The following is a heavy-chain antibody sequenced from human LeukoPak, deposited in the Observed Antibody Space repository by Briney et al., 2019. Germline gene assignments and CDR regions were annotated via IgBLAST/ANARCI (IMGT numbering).Heavy chain of an antibody. CDR1: GGSISSGGYY. CDR2: IYYSGST. CDR3: ARGAGGSGYYSQDAFDI. J-gene: IGHJ3*02. D-gene: IGHD3-22*01. Sequence: PSQTLSLTYTVSGGSISSGGYYWSWIRQHPGKCLEWIGYIYYSGSTYYNPSLKSRVTISVDTSKNQFSLKLSSVTAADTAVYYCARGAGGSGYYSQDAFDIWGQGTMVTVSS. V-gene: IGHV4-31*03.